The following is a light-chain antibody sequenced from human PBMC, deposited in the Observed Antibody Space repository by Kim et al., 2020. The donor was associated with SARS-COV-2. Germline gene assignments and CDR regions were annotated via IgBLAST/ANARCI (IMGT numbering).Light chain of an antibody. CDR1: QSVDSS. CDR2: GAS. Sequence: LSPGEGATLSCRASQSVDSSLAWYQQRPGQAPTLLTYGASRRATGIPDRFSGSGSGTDFTLTISRLEPEDFAVYYCQQYGSSPWTFGQGTKVDIK. J-gene: IGKJ1*01. CDR3: QQYGSSPWT. V-gene: IGKV3-20*01.